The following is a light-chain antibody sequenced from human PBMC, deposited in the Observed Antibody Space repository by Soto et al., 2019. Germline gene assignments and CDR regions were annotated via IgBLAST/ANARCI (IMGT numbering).Light chain of an antibody. CDR3: TSYAGTNIWV. V-gene: IGLV2-8*01. CDR1: SSDVGGYNY. J-gene: IGLJ3*02. Sequence: QAVVTQPPSASGSPGQSVTISCTGTSSDVGGYNYVSWYQQYPGKAPKLMIYEVSKRLSGVPDRFSGSKSGKTASLTVSGLQPEDEADYYCTSYAGTNIWVFGGGTKLTVL. CDR2: EVS.